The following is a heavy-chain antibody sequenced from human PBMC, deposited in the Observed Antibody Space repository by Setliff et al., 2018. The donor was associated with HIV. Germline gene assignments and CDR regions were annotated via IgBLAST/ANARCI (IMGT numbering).Heavy chain of an antibody. CDR2: INTGNGNT. CDR3: ARVSGGRPGNYYYAMDV. J-gene: IGHJ6*02. D-gene: IGHD1-26*01. CDR1: GYTFSQYA. V-gene: IGHV1-3*04. Sequence: VASVKVSCKASGYTFSQYALHWVRQAPGQRLEWMGWINTGNGNTRYSQKFQGRVSIIRDTSANTAYMELTNLRSDDSAIYYCARVSGGRPGNYYYAMDVWGQGTTVTVSS.